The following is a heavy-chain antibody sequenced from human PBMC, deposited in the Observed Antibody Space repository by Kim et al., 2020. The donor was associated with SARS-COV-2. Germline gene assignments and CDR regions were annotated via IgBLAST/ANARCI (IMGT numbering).Heavy chain of an antibody. J-gene: IGHJ6*02. D-gene: IGHD3-22*01. Sequence: SVKVSCKASGGTFSSYAISWVRQAPGQGLEWMGGIIPIFGTANYAQKFQGRVTITADESTSTAYMELSSLRSEDTAVYYCARENPNYYDSSGYYRTYYGMDVWGQGTTVTVSS. V-gene: IGHV1-69*13. CDR3: ARENPNYYDSSGYYRTYYGMDV. CDR2: IIPIFGTA. CDR1: GGTFSSYA.